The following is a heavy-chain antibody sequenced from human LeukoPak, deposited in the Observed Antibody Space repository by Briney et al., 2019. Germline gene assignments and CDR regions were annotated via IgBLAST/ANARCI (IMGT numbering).Heavy chain of an antibody. V-gene: IGHV3-33*01. Sequence: GGSLRLSCAASGFTFSTYGLHWVRQAPGKGLEWVAEIWYDGSFKYYADSERGRFIVSRDNSNNTLYLEMNSLRGDDTAVYFCARDSVTYSSSWSGYGMGVWGQGTTVTVSS. CDR2: IWYDGSFK. CDR1: GFTFSTYG. CDR3: ARDSVTYSSSWSGYGMGV. D-gene: IGHD6-19*01. J-gene: IGHJ6*02.